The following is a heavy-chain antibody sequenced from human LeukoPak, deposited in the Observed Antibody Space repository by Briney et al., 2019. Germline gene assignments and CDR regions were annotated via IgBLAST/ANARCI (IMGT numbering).Heavy chain of an antibody. J-gene: IGHJ4*02. CDR1: GFTFSTYA. D-gene: IGHD6-13*01. CDR3: VKDTYSSSWAAFDY. Sequence: GGSLRLSCSASGFTFSTYAMHWVRQAPGKGLEYVSAISSNGGNAYYADSAKGRFTISRDNSKNTLYLQMASLRPEDTALYYCVKDTYSSSWAAFDYWGRGTLVTVSS. CDR2: ISSNGGNA. V-gene: IGHV3-64D*06.